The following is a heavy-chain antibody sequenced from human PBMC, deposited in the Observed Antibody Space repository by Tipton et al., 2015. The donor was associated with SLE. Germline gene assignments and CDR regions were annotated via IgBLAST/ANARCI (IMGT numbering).Heavy chain of an antibody. V-gene: IGHV4-39*07. CDR2: IYYSGST. CDR3: ARSSGAPDIGYLYYFDY. Sequence: WVRQAPGKGLEWIGSIYYSGSTYYNPSLKSRVNISVDASKNQFSLKLSSVTAADTAVYYCARSSGAPDIGYLYYFDYWGQGTLVTVSS. J-gene: IGHJ4*02. D-gene: IGHD3-22*01.